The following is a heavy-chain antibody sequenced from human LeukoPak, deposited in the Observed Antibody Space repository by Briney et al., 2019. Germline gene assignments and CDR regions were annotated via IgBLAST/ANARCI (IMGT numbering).Heavy chain of an antibody. Sequence: SETLSLTCTVSSGSISSSYWGCIRHPPGKGLEWIGSIHYSGRNFYNPSLKSRVTISGDTSKNQFSLKLSSVTAADTAVYYCARGFRGPNFDYWGQGTLVTVSS. CDR1: SGSISSSY. V-gene: IGHV4-39*07. D-gene: IGHD3-10*01. CDR3: ARGFRGPNFDY. J-gene: IGHJ4*02. CDR2: IHYSGRN.